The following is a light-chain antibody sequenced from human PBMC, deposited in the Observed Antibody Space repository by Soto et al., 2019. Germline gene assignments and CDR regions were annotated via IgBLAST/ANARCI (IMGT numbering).Light chain of an antibody. CDR1: NSNIGAGYD. V-gene: IGLV1-40*01. Sequence: QSVLTQPPSVSGAPGQRVSISCTGSNSNIGAGYDVHWYQQLPGTAPKLLIYGNINRPSGVPDRLSGSKSGASAFLVITGLQAEDEADYYCQSYDSSLSGAKVFGGGTKLTVL. J-gene: IGLJ3*02. CDR2: GNI. CDR3: QSYDSSLSGAKV.